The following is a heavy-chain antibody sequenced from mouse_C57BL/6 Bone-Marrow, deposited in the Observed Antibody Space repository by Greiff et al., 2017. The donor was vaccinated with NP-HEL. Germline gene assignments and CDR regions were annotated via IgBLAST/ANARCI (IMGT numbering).Heavy chain of an antibody. V-gene: IGHV1-81*01. CDR1: GYTFTSYG. Sequence: QVQLQQSGAELARPGASVKLSCKASGYTFTSYGISWVKQRTGQGLEWIGEIYPRSGNTYYNEKFKGKATLTADKSSSTGYMELRSLTSEDSAVYFCASDYYGSSYGYFDVWGTGTTVTVSS. CDR3: ASDYYGSSYGYFDV. D-gene: IGHD1-1*01. J-gene: IGHJ1*03. CDR2: IYPRSGNT.